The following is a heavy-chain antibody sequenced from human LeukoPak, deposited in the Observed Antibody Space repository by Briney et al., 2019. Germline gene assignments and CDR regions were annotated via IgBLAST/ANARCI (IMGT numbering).Heavy chain of an antibody. Sequence: PGGSLRLSCAASGFTFSSYEMNWVRQAPGKGLEWVSYISSSGSTIYYADSVKGRFTISRDNAKNSLYLQMNSLRAEDTAVYYCARGVRRYDILTGYYNNWFDPWGQGTLVTVSS. CDR1: GFTFSSYE. CDR3: ARGVRRYDILTGYYNNWFDP. V-gene: IGHV3-48*03. J-gene: IGHJ5*02. D-gene: IGHD3-9*01. CDR2: ISSSGSTI.